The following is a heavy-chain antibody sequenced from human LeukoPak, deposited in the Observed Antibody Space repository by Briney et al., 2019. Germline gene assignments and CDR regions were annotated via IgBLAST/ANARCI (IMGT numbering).Heavy chain of an antibody. CDR2: IGSDDSNK. J-gene: IGHJ4*02. D-gene: IGHD1-26*01. CDR3: AKDSQWGKVGTKGGYFDY. V-gene: IGHV3-30*02. CDR1: GFTFSTYG. Sequence: GGSPRLSCVASGFTFSTYGMHWVRQAPGKGLEWVAKIGSDDSNKHYADSVKGRFTISRDNSKNTLYLQMNSLRAEDTAVYYCAKDSQWGKVGTKGGYFDYWGQGTLVTVSS.